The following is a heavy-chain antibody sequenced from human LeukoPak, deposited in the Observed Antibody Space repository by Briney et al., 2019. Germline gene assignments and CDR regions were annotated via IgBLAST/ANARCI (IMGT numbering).Heavy chain of an antibody. CDR3: ARGPDSGSHFAWFDP. Sequence: SETLSLTCAVYGGSFSGFYWSWVRQPPGKGLEWVGEINHSGSTHYNPSFKSRVTILVDTSRNQFSLKLTSVTAADTAVYYCARGPDSGSHFAWFDPWGQGTLVTVSS. J-gene: IGHJ5*02. CDR1: GGSFSGFY. CDR2: INHSGST. D-gene: IGHD3-10*01. V-gene: IGHV4-34*01.